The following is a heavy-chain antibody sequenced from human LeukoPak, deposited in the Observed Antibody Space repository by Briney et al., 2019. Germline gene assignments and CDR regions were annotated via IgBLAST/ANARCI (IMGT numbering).Heavy chain of an antibody. Sequence: GGSLRLSCAASGFTFSSYWMSWVRQAPGKGLEWVANIKQDGGEKYYVDSVKGRFTISRDNAKNSLYLQMNSLRAEDTAVYYCAKDRWDRACCGGDCYSDWYFDLWGRGTLVTVSS. D-gene: IGHD2-21*02. J-gene: IGHJ2*01. CDR1: GFTFSSYW. V-gene: IGHV3-7*01. CDR3: AKDRWDRACCGGDCYSDWYFDL. CDR2: IKQDGGEK.